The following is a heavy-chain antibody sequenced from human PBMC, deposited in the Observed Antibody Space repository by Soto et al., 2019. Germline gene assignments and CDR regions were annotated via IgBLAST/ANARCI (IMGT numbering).Heavy chain of an antibody. J-gene: IGHJ4*02. D-gene: IGHD3-10*01. CDR3: ARGYGGSGRQGLYYFDY. CDR2: ISHSGST. CDR1: GGSFGGYY. Sequence: LSLTCAVYGGSFGGYYWSWIRQPPGKGLEWIGEISHSGSTNYNPSLKSRVTISVDTSKNQFSLKLSSVTAADTAVYYCARGYGGSGRQGLYYFDYWGQGTLVTVSS. V-gene: IGHV4-34*01.